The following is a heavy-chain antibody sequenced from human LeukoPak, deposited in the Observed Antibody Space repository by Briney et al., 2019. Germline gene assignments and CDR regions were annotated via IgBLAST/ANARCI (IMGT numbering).Heavy chain of an antibody. J-gene: IGHJ5*02. CDR1: GGSFSGYY. D-gene: IGHD1-26*01. CDR3: ARQRGGSYLRRNWFDP. Sequence: SETLSLTCAVYGGSFSGYYWSWIRQPPGKGLEWIGEINHSGSTNYNPSLKSRVTISVDTSKNQFSLKLSSVTAADTAVYYCARQRGGSYLRRNWFDPWGQGTLVTVSS. CDR2: INHSGST. V-gene: IGHV4-34*01.